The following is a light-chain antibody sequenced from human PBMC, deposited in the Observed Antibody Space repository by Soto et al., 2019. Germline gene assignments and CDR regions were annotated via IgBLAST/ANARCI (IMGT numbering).Light chain of an antibody. CDR1: SSNIGSNT. Sequence: QSVLTQPPSASGTPGQRVTISCSGSSSNIGSNTVNWYQQLPGTAPKLLIYSNNHRPSGVPDRFSGSKSGTSASLAISGLLSEDEADYYCAAWDDSLNGVVCGGGTKLTVL. CDR2: SNN. CDR3: AAWDDSLNGVV. V-gene: IGLV1-44*01. J-gene: IGLJ2*01.